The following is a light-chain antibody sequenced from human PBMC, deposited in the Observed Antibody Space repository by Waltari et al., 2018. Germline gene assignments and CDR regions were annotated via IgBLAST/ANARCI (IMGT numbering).Light chain of an antibody. J-gene: IGLJ1*01. CDR2: QDN. CDR3: QAWDSTAGL. CDR1: REVAMY. Sequence: SYELTQPHPVLVSPGQTATITCPGDREVAMYVCWYQQKAGQSPVVVIYQDNKRPSGMPKRFFGSRSGNTATRAITGTQATDEADYYCQAWDSTAGLFGTVTKVIVL. V-gene: IGLV3-1*01.